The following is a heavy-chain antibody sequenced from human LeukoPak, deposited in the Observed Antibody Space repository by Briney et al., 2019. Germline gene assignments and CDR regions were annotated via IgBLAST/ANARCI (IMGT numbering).Heavy chain of an antibody. CDR2: IIPIFGTA. J-gene: IGHJ5*02. D-gene: IGHD3-3*01. CDR3: AREPGHDFWSGPFDP. V-gene: IGHV1-69*13. Sequence: GASVKVSCKASGYTFTSYAISWVRQAPGQGLEWMGGIIPIFGTANYAQKFQGRVTITADESTSTAYMELSSLRSEDTAVYYCAREPGHDFWSGPFDPWGQGTLVTVSS. CDR1: GYTFTSYA.